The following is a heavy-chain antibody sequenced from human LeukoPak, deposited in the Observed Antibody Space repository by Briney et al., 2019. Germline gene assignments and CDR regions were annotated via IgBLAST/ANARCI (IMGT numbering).Heavy chain of an antibody. Sequence: KPSETLSLTCTVSGGSISSSSYYWGWIRQPPGKGLEWIGTIYYSGSTYYNPSLKGRVTISVDTSKNRFSLKLSSVTAADTAVYYCARDSYGDANFDSWGQGTLVTVSS. CDR1: GGSISSSSYY. J-gene: IGHJ4*02. CDR3: ARDSYGDANFDS. D-gene: IGHD4-17*01. CDR2: IYYSGST. V-gene: IGHV4-39*07.